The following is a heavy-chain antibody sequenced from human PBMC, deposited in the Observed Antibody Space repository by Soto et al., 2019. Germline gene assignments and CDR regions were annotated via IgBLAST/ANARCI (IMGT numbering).Heavy chain of an antibody. CDR1: GYSFTSYA. Sequence: ASVKVSCKASGYSFTSYAIYWVRQAPGQRLEWMGWINAGNGNTKYSQKLQGRVTFTGDTSASTAHMELSSLRSEDTAVYFCARGVENIVVVLDVFGYYGMDVWGPGTTVTVSS. D-gene: IGHD2-2*01. CDR3: ARGVENIVVVLDVFGYYGMDV. V-gene: IGHV1-3*01. J-gene: IGHJ6*02. CDR2: INAGNGNT.